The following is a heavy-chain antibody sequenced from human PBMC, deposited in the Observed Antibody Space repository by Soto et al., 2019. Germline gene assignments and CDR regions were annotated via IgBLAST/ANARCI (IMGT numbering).Heavy chain of an antibody. Sequence: SETLSLTCTVSGGSISSYYWSWIRQPPGKGLEWIGYVYYSGSTNYNPSLKSRVTISVDTSKNQFSLKLSSVTAADTAVYYCARLTEVVILSGYSSPLFYFDYWGQGTLVTVSS. CDR2: VYYSGST. CDR1: GGSISSYY. CDR3: ARLTEVVILSGYSSPLFYFDY. D-gene: IGHD3-9*01. J-gene: IGHJ4*02. V-gene: IGHV4-59*08.